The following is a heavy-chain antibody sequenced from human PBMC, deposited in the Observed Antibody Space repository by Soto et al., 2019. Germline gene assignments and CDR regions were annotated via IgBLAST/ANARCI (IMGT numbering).Heavy chain of an antibody. D-gene: IGHD3-22*01. V-gene: IGHV3-53*01. J-gene: IGHJ4*02. CDR2: IYSGGSA. CDR1: GFTVSSNY. Sequence: EVQLVESGGGLIQPGGSLRLSCAASGFTVSSNYMSWVRQAPGKGLEWVSVIYSGGSAYYADSVKGRFTISRDNSKNTLYLQMNSLRAKDTAVYYCARVASGYYRYFDYWGQGALVTV. CDR3: ARVASGYYRYFDY.